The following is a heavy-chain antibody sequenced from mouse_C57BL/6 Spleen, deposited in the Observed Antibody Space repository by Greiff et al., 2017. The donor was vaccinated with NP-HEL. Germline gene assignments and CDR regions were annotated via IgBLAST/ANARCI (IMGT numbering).Heavy chain of an antibody. V-gene: IGHV1-18*01. J-gene: IGHJ4*01. CDR2: INPNNGGT. CDR3: ARADYYGSSAMDY. D-gene: IGHD1-1*01. CDR1: GYTFTDYN. Sequence: EVQRVESGPELVKPGASVKIPCKASGYTFTDYNMDWVKQSHGKSLEWIGDINPNNGGTIYNQKFKGKATLTVDKSSSTAYMELRSLTSEDTAVYYCARADYYGSSAMDYWGQGTSVTVSS.